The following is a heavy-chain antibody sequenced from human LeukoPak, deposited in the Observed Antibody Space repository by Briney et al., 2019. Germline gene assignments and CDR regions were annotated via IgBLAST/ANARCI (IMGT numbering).Heavy chain of an antibody. Sequence: ASVKVSCKASGGTFSSYAISWVRQAPGQGLEWMGRIIPILGIANYAQKFQGRVTITADKSTSTAYMELSSLRSEDTAVYYCARGGSGWARSSYYYYGMDVWDQGTTVTVSS. CDR2: IIPILGIA. CDR1: GGTFSSYA. V-gene: IGHV1-69*04. J-gene: IGHJ6*02. CDR3: ARGGSGWARSSYYYYGMDV. D-gene: IGHD6-19*01.